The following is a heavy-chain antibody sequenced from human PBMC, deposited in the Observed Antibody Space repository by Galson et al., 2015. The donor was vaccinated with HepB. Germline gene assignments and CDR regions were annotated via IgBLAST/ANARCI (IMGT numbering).Heavy chain of an antibody. CDR3: ARGPDYYDSSGSYGMDV. Sequence: LSLTCAVYGGSFSGHYWSWIRQPPGKGLEWIGEINRSGNTKYKPSLKSRVAMSVDTSKSQFSLKLRSVTAADTAVYYCARGPDYYDSSGSYGMDVWGQRTPVIVS. J-gene: IGHJ6*02. V-gene: IGHV4-34*01. CDR2: INRSGNT. D-gene: IGHD3-22*01. CDR1: GGSFSGHY.